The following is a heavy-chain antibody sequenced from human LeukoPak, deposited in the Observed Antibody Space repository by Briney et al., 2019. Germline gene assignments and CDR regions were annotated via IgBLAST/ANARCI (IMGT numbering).Heavy chain of an antibody. CDR2: IGYDGSNK. J-gene: IGHJ4*02. V-gene: IGHV3-30*02. CDR3: QILRPGSYYDY. Sequence: GGSLRLSCAASGFTLTNYGMHWVRQAPGKGLEWVAFIGYDGSNKYYADSVKGRFTASRDKSKNTLYLQMNSLRTEDTAVYYCQILRPGSYYDYWGQGTLVTVSS. D-gene: IGHD1-26*01. CDR1: GFTLTNYG.